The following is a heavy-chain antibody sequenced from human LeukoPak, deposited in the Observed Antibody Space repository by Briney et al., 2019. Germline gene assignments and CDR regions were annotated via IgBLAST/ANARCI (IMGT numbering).Heavy chain of an antibody. V-gene: IGHV3-48*04. J-gene: IGHJ4*02. CDR1: GFTFSSYS. CDR2: ISSSSITI. CDR3: ARDRGGSYSAIDY. Sequence: GGSLRLSCAASGFTFSSYSLNWVRQAPGKGLEWVSFISSSSITIYYADSVKGRFTISRDNAEKSLYLQLNSLRAEDTAVYYCARDRGGSYSAIDYWGQGTLVTVSS. D-gene: IGHD2-15*01.